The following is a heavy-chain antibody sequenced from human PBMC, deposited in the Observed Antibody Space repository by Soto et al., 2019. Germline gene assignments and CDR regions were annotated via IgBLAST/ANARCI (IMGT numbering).Heavy chain of an antibody. CDR3: ASRGSPYDFWSGYCGPGWFDP. J-gene: IGHJ5*02. Sequence: SETLSLTCTVSGGSISSSSYYWGWIRQPPGKGLEWIGSIYYSGSTYYNPSLKSRVTISVDTSKNQFSLKLSSVTAADTAVYYCASRGSPYDFWSGYCGPGWFDPWGQGTLVTVSS. D-gene: IGHD3-3*01. CDR1: GGSISSSSYY. CDR2: IYYSGST. V-gene: IGHV4-39*01.